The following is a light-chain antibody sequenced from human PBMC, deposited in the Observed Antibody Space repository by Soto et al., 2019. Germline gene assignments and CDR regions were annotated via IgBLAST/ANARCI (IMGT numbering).Light chain of an antibody. Sequence: DIQMTQSPSSLSASVGDRVTITCRANQDISYYLAWYQQKQGKVPKILIYGASTLQAGVPSRFSGSGSGTDFTLTISSLQPEDMATYYGQKYHSAPRTFGKGTKVEIK. V-gene: IGKV1-27*01. J-gene: IGKJ1*01. CDR1: QDISYY. CDR3: QKYHSAPRT. CDR2: GAS.